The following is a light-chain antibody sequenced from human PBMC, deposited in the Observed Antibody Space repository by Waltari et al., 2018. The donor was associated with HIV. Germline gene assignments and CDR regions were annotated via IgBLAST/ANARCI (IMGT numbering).Light chain of an antibody. CDR2: AAS. CDR3: QQSYTNPYT. CDR1: QFISRY. Sequence: DIRMTQSPSSLSASVGDTVTITCRASQFISRYLSWYQQTPGNAPKLLIYAASSLQRGVPSRFSGSGAGTDFTLTISGLQSEDFATYYCQQSYTNPYTFGLGTQVDIK. J-gene: IGKJ2*01. V-gene: IGKV1-39*01.